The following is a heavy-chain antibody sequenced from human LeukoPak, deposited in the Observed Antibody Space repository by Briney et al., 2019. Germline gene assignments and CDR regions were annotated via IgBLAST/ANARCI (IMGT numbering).Heavy chain of an antibody. Sequence: PSETLSLTCTVSGGSISSYYWSWIRQPAGKGLEWIGSIYYSGSTYYNPSLKSRVTISVDTSKNQFSLKLSSVTAADTAVYYCAPLSGYCSSTSCYRGDYWGQGTLVTVSS. CDR2: IYYSGST. CDR3: APLSGYCSSTSCYRGDY. V-gene: IGHV4-59*05. J-gene: IGHJ4*02. D-gene: IGHD2-2*02. CDR1: GGSISSYY.